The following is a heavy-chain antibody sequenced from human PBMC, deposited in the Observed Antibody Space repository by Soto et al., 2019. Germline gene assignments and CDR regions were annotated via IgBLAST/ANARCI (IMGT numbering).Heavy chain of an antibody. J-gene: IGHJ6*02. D-gene: IGHD4-4*01. CDR1: GGSISSGGYY. CDR2: IYYSGST. CDR3: ASYSNLQRDYYYGMDV. Sequence: PSETLSLTCTVSGGSISSGGYYWSWIRQHPGKGLEWIGYIYYSGSTYYNPSLKSRVTISVDTSKNQFSLKLSSVTAADTAVYYCASYSNLQRDYYYGMDVWGQGTTVTVSS. V-gene: IGHV4-31*03.